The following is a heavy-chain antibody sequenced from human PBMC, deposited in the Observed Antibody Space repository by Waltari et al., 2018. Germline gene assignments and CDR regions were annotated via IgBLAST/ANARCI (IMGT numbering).Heavy chain of an antibody. J-gene: IGHJ4*02. Sequence: EVLLVQSVAEVKRPGASVKISCKASGYTFTDYYIHWVRQAPGKGLEWMGRVDPEDGASDYAQKFQDRVTITRDTSTDTAYMEVTSLRSEDTAVYYCATASIGPDTFDCWGQGVLVTVSS. CDR2: VDPEDGAS. CDR3: ATASIGPDTFDC. V-gene: IGHV1-69-2*01. CDR1: GYTFTDYY. D-gene: IGHD3-16*02.